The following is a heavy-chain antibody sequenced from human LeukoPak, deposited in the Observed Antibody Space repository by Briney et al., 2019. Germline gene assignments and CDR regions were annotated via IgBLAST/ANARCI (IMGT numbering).Heavy chain of an antibody. D-gene: IGHD1-26*01. CDR2: IYTSGST. V-gene: IGHV4-61*02. Sequence: SQTLSLTCTVSGGSLSSGSYYWSWIRQPAGKGLEWIGRIYTSGSTNYNPSLKSRVTISVDTSKNQFSLKLSSVTAADTAVYYCARDKDGAGNWFDPWGQGTLVTVSS. CDR3: ARDKDGAGNWFDP. J-gene: IGHJ5*02. CDR1: GGSLSSGSYY.